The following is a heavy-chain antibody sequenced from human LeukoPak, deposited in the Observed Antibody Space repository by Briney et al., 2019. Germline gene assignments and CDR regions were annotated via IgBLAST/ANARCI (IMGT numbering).Heavy chain of an antibody. J-gene: IGHJ4*02. V-gene: IGHV1-2*02. CDR2: INPNSGGT. CDR1: GYTFTGYY. CDR3: ARDHDSGSYYVHY. Sequence: GASVKVSCKASGYTFTGYYMHWVRQAPGQGLEWMGWINPNSGGTNYAQKFQGRVTMTRDTSISTAYMELSRLRSDDTAVYYGARDHDSGSYYVHYWGQGTLVTVSS. D-gene: IGHD1-26*01.